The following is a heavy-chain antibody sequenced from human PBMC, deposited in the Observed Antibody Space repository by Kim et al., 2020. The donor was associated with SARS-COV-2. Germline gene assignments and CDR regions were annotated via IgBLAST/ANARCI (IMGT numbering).Heavy chain of an antibody. D-gene: IGHD6-13*01. J-gene: IGHJ4*02. V-gene: IGHV1-69*13. CDR1: GGTFSSYA. CDR3: AREGREEQQLVSGFDY. CDR2: IIPIFGTA. Sequence: SVKVSCKASGGTFSSYAISWVRQAPGQGLEWMGGIIPIFGTANYAQKFQGRVTITADESTSTAYMELSSLRSEDTAVYYCAREGREEQQLVSGFDYWGQGTLVTVSS.